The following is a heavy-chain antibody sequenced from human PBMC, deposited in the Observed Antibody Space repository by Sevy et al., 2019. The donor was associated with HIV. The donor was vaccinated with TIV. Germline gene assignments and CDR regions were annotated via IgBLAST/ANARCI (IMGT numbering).Heavy chain of an antibody. CDR1: GGSLSGYY. J-gene: IGHJ6*02. CDR2: VHHSGST. D-gene: IGHD2-2*01. CDR3: ARIQQVVNYYNYYGLDV. V-gene: IGHV4-34*01. Sequence: SETLSLTCSVYGGSLSGYYWSWIRQPPGKGLEWIGEVHHSGSTNYNPSLKSRVTMSVDTSKNQFSLNLSSVTAADTAGYYCARIQQVVNYYNYYGLDVWGQGTTVTVSS.